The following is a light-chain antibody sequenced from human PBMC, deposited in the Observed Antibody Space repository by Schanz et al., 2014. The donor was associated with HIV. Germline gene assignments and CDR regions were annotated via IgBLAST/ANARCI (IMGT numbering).Light chain of an antibody. V-gene: IGLV2-8*01. CDR1: SSDVGGYNY. CDR3: SSYGGSNNLV. Sequence: QSALTQPPSASGSPGQSVTISCTGTSSDVGGYNYVSWYQQHPGKAPKLIIHDVSTRPSAVPDRFSGSKSGNTASLTVSGLQAEDEADYYCSSYGGSNNLVFGGGTKLTVL. CDR2: DVS. J-gene: IGLJ2*01.